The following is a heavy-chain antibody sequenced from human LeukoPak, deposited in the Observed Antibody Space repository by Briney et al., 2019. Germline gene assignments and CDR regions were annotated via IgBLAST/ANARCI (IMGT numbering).Heavy chain of an antibody. CDR2: IYYSGST. J-gene: IGHJ4*02. CDR3: ARGPYDYVWGSYLEGLFDY. Sequence: SETLSLTCTVSGGSISSSSYYWGWIRQPPGKGLEWIGSIYYSGSTYYNPSLKSRVTISVDTSRNQFSLKLISVTAADTAVYYCARGPYDYVWGSYLEGLFDYWGQGTLVTVSS. CDR1: GGSISSSSYY. V-gene: IGHV4-39*01. D-gene: IGHD3-16*02.